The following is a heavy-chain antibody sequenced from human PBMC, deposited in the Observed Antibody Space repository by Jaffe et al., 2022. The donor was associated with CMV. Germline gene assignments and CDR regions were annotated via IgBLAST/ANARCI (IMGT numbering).Heavy chain of an antibody. Sequence: QVQLQESGPGLVRPSQTLSLTCSVSDGYINNGASFWSWVRQRPGKGLEWIGYIFYNGTSYYNPSLKSRLSMSVDTSKSQFSLRLTSVTAADSAVYYCAREQFHSYGQKFYYYGMDVWGQGTTVSVSS. CDR2: IFYNGTS. V-gene: IGHV4-31*03. CDR3: AREQFHSYGQKFYYYGMDV. D-gene: IGHD5-18*01. CDR1: DGYINNGASF. J-gene: IGHJ6*02.